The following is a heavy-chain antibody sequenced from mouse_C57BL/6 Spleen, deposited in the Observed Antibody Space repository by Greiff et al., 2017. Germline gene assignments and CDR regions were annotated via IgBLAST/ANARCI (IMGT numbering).Heavy chain of an antibody. D-gene: IGHD2-4*01. V-gene: IGHV7-3*01. Sequence: EVMLVESGGGLVQPGGSLSLSCAASGFTFTDYYMSWVRQPPGKALAWLGFIRNKANGYPTEYSASVQGRFTISRYSSQSILYLQMNELRAEDSANYYVGRYYDCNGGLDDWGQGTTLTVSS. CDR2: IRNKANGYPT. CDR1: GFTFTDYY. CDR3: GRYYDCNGGLDD. J-gene: IGHJ2*01.